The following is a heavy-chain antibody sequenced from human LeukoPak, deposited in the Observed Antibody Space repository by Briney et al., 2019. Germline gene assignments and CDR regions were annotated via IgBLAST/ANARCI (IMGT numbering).Heavy chain of an antibody. V-gene: IGHV4-30-2*01. CDR1: GVSISSGGYS. CDR2: IYHSGST. Sequence: SETLSLTCAVSGVSISSGGYSWSWIRQQPGKGLEWIGYIYHSGSTYYNPSLKSRVTISVDRSRNQFSLKLSSVTAADTAVYYCARGSSTTGGMDVWGQGTTVTVSS. CDR3: ARGSSTTGGMDV. J-gene: IGHJ6*02. D-gene: IGHD4-17*01.